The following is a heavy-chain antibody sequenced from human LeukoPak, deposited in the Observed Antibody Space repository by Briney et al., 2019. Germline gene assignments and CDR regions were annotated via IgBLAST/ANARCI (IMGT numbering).Heavy chain of an antibody. Sequence: PSETLSLTCAVYGGSFSGYYGSWLRQPPGKGLEWIGEINHSGSTNYNPSLKSRVTISVDTSKNQFSLKLSSVTAADTAVYYCARIVKGIDFSPYFDYWGQGTLVTVSS. CDR2: INHSGST. V-gene: IGHV4-34*01. CDR3: ARIVKGIDFSPYFDY. J-gene: IGHJ4*02. CDR1: GGSFSGYY. D-gene: IGHD3/OR15-3a*01.